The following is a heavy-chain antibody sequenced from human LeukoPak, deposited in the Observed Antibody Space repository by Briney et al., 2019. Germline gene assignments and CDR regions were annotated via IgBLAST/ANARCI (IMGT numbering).Heavy chain of an antibody. V-gene: IGHV3-74*01. D-gene: IGHD6-6*01. CDR3: ARDSSSSDFDY. CDR1: GFTFKIYW. CDR2: VNSDGSRA. Sequence: PGGSLRLSCAASGFTFKIYWMHWVRQAPGKGLVWVSRVNSDGSRAVYADSVKGRFTISRDNAKNTLYLQMNSLRAEDTALYYCARDSSSSDFDYWGRGALVAVSS. J-gene: IGHJ4*02.